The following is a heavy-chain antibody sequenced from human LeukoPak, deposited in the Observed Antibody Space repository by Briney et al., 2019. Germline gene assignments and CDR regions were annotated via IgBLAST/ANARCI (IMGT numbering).Heavy chain of an antibody. CDR3: ARDTPSTYSYGL. J-gene: IGHJ4*02. V-gene: IGHV4-4*02. CDR1: GGSISSSNW. Sequence: SWTLSLTCAVSGGSISSSNWWSWVRQPPGKGLEWIGEIYHSGSTNYNPSLKSRVTISADKSKNQFSLTLSSVTAADTAVYYCARDTPSTYSYGLWGQGTLVTVSS. CDR2: IYHSGST. D-gene: IGHD5-18*01.